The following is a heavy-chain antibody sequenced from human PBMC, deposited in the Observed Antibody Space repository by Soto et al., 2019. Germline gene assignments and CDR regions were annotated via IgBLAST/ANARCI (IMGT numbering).Heavy chain of an antibody. V-gene: IGHV3-73*01. D-gene: IGHD4-17*01. Sequence: EVQLVESGGALVQPGGSLKLSCAASGFTFSGSAMHWVRQASGKGLEWVGRIRSKANSYATAYAASVKGRFTISRDDSKNTAYLQMNSLKTEDTAVYYCTRPTNYDYGDYGFDYWGQGTLITVSS. CDR1: GFTFSGSA. J-gene: IGHJ4*02. CDR2: IRSKANSYAT. CDR3: TRPTNYDYGDYGFDY.